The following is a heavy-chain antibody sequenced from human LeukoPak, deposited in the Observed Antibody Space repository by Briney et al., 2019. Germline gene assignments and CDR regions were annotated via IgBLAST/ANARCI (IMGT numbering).Heavy chain of an antibody. D-gene: IGHD2-8*01. CDR3: ARKGVLMVYARPYYFDY. J-gene: IGHJ4*02. Sequence: PGRSLRLSCAASGFTFSSYAMHWVRQAPGKGLEWVAVISYDGSNKYCADSVKGRFTISRDNYKNTLYLQMNSLRAEDTAVYYCARKGVLMVYARPYYFDYWGQGTLVTVSS. V-gene: IGHV3-30-3*01. CDR2: ISYDGSNK. CDR1: GFTFSSYA.